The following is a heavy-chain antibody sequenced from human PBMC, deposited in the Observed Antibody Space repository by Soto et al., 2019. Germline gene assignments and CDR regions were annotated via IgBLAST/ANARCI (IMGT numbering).Heavy chain of an antibody. V-gene: IGHV3-23*01. J-gene: IGHJ4*02. CDR3: AKDREGYCSSTSCSSYG. Sequence: AGGSLRLSCAASGFTFGTYAMNWVRQAPGKGLEWVSAISGSGGSTYYADSVKGRFTISRDNSKNTLYLQMNSLRAEDTAVYYCAKDREGYCSSTSCSSYGWGQGTLVTVSS. D-gene: IGHD2-2*01. CDR1: GFTFGTYA. CDR2: ISGSGGST.